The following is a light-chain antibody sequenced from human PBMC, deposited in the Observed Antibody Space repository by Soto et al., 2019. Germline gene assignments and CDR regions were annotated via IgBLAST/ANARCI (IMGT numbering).Light chain of an antibody. V-gene: IGKV1-39*01. CDR2: AAS. CDR3: QQYYNSVLT. Sequence: DIQMTQSPSSLSASVGDRVTITCLASQSISSYLNWNQQKPGKAPKLLIYAASSLQSGVPPRFSGSESGTDFTLTISSLQPEDSASYYCQQYYNSVLTFGGGTKVDI. J-gene: IGKJ4*01. CDR1: QSISSY.